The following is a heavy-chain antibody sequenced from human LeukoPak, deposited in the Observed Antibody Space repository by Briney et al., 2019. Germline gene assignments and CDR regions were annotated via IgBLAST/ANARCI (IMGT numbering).Heavy chain of an antibody. Sequence: GGSLRLSCAASGFTFSSYAMSWVRQAPGKGLEWVSYISSSGSTIYYADSVKGRFTISRDNAKNSLYLQMNSLRAEDTAVYYCARTGRYSSSPHFDYWGQGTLVTVSS. CDR3: ARTGRYSSSPHFDY. CDR2: ISSSGSTI. CDR1: GFTFSSYA. D-gene: IGHD6-6*01. V-gene: IGHV3-48*04. J-gene: IGHJ4*02.